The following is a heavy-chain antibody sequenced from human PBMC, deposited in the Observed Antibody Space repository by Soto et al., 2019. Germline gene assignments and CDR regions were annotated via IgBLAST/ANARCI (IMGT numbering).Heavy chain of an antibody. J-gene: IGHJ4*02. CDR3: AKETSAYEIDY. D-gene: IGHD5-12*01. V-gene: IGHV3-30-3*01. CDR2: ISYDGNTK. Sequence: QVQLVASGGGVVQPGRSLRLSCAASGFIFSGYAMHWVRQAPGKGLEWVAVISYDGNTKYYADSVKGRFTVSRDNSKNTLYVQMNNLGAENTAMYYCAKETSAYEIDYWGQGTLVTVSS. CDR1: GFIFSGYA.